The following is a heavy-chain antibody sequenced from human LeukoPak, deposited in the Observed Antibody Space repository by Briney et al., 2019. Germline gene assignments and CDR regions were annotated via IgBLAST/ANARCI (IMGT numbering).Heavy chain of an antibody. J-gene: IGHJ6*03. CDR1: GYSISSGYY. CDR2: IYHSGST. Sequence: AETLSLTCTVSGYSISSGYYWGWIRQPPGKGLEWIGSIYHSGSTYYNPSLKSRVTISVDTSKNQFSLKLSSVTAADTAVYYCARLAALRGFYYYMDVWGKGTTVTVSS. V-gene: IGHV4-38-2*02. D-gene: IGHD6-6*01. CDR3: ARLAALRGFYYYMDV.